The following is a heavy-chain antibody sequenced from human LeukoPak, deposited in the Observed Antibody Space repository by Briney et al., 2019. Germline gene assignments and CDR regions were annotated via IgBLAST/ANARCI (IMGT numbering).Heavy chain of an antibody. V-gene: IGHV4-61*02. CDR1: GGSISSGSYY. J-gene: IGHJ2*01. Sequence: SETLSLTCTVSGGSISSGSYYWSWIRQPAGKGLEWIGRTYTSGSTNYNPSLKSRVTISVDTSKNQFSLKLSSVTAADTAVYYCARSFRYYDSSGPPPDHWGRGTLVTVSS. CDR2: TYTSGST. CDR3: ARSFRYYDSSGPPPDH. D-gene: IGHD3-22*01.